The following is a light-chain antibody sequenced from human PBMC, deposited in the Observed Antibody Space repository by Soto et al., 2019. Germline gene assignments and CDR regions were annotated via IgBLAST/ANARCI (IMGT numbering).Light chain of an antibody. CDR1: NSNVGGGYD. CDR3: CSYAGTGVDYYV. V-gene: IGLV1-40*01. Sequence: QSVLTQPPSVSGAPGQTVTISCTGSNSNVGGGYDVHWYQQLPGSAPKLLIYANNNRPSGVPDRFSGSKSGTSASLAITGLQAEDEADYYCCSYAGTGVDYYVFGSGTKLTVL. CDR2: ANN. J-gene: IGLJ1*01.